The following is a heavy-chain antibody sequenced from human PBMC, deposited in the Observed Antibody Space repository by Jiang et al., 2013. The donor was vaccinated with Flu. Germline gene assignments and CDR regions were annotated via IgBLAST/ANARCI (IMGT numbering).Heavy chain of an antibody. CDR1: GYTFTSYA. CDR2: INTNTGNP. CDR3: ARVGYDYGGKIQTYYYYGMDV. D-gene: IGHD4-23*01. Sequence: QSGSELKKPGASVKVSCKASGYTFTSYAMNWVRQAPGQGLEWMGWINTNTGNPTYAQGFTGRFVFSLDTSVSTAYLQISSLKAEDTAVYYCARVGYDYGGKIQTYYYYGMDVWGQGTTVTVSS. V-gene: IGHV7-4-1*02. J-gene: IGHJ6*02.